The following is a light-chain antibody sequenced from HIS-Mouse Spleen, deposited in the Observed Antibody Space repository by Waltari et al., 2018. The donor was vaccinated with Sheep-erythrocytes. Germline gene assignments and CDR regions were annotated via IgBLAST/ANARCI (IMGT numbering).Light chain of an antibody. CDR1: ALPKQY. CDR2: KDS. V-gene: IGLV3-25*03. CDR3: QSADSSGTYV. Sequence: SYELTQPPSVSVSPGQTARITCSGDALPKQYSYWYQQKPGQAPVVVIYKDSERPSGIPERFSGSSSGTTVTLTSSGVQAEDEADYYCQSADSSGTYVFGTGTKVTVL. J-gene: IGLJ1*01.